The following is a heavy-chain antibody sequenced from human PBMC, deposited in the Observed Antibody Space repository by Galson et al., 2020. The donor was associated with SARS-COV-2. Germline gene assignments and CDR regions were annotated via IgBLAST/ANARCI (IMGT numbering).Heavy chain of an antibody. V-gene: IGHV4-61*09. Sequence: SETLSLTCTVSGGSISSDNYYWSWIRQPAGKGLEYIGHIYASGTTHYNPSLKSRVTISVDTSKNQFSLKLNSMTAADTAVYFCARGHSQLVEATKGCSDIGGQGTMVTVSS. CDR2: IYASGTT. J-gene: IGHJ3*02. D-gene: IGHD1-26*01. CDR1: GGSISSDNYY. CDR3: ARGHSQLVEATKGCSDI.